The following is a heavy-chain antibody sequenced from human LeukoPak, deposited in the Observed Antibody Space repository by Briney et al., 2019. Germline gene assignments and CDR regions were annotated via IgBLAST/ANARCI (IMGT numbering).Heavy chain of an antibody. Sequence: RTGGSLRLSCAASGFTFSSYGMHWVRQAPGKGLEWVAVISYDGSNKYYADSVKGRFIISRDNSKNTLYLQMNSLRAEDTAVYYCAKVNRVGDCSGGSCYSVSDYYYGMDVWGQGTTVTVSS. CDR2: ISYDGSNK. CDR1: GFTFSSYG. D-gene: IGHD2-15*01. CDR3: AKVNRVGDCSGGSCYSVSDYYYGMDV. J-gene: IGHJ6*02. V-gene: IGHV3-30*18.